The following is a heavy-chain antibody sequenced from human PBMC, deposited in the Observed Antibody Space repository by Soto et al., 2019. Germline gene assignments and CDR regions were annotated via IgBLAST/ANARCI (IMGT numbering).Heavy chain of an antibody. J-gene: IGHJ4*02. CDR3: ARHGKSGKAVAGTSFDY. Sequence: GGSLRVSWAASGFNFSSHAMSRARQAPGKGLEWVSAISGSGGSTYYADSVKGRFTISRDNSKNTLYLQMNSLRAEDTAVYYCARHGKSGKAVAGTSFDYWGQGTLVTVSS. CDR2: ISGSGGST. CDR1: GFNFSSHA. V-gene: IGHV3-23*01. D-gene: IGHD6-19*01.